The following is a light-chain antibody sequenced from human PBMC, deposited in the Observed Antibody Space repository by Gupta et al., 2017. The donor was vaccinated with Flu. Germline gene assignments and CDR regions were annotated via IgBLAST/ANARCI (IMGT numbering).Light chain of an antibody. CDR1: SADLGTYDL. Sequence: QSALTQPAPVSGSPGQSITVSCAGTSADLGTYDLVSWYQLHPGKAPKLIIYDVTRRPSGVSNRFSGSKSGNTAFLTISGLQPEDEAAYYCCSYLGSSTFVFGVGTKVTVL. J-gene: IGLJ3*02. CDR2: DVT. CDR3: CSYLGSSTFV. V-gene: IGLV2-23*02.